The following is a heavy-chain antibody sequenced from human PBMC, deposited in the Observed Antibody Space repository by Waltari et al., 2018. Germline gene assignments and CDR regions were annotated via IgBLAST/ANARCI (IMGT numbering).Heavy chain of an antibody. CDR3: VRSAWLDC. CDR1: GFTFSCYG. CDR2: IKGDGSST. V-gene: IGHV3-74*01. Sequence: EVQLVESGGGLVQPGGSLSLSCAAPGFTFSCYGMNWVRQAPGKWMEWVSRIKGDGSSTNYADSVQGRLTISRDNAKNTLYLQMNSLRAEDTAIYYCVRSAWLDCWGQGNLVTVSS. J-gene: IGHJ4*02.